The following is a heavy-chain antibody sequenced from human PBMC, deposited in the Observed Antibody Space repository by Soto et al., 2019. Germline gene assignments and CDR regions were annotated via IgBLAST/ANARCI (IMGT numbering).Heavy chain of an antibody. J-gene: IGHJ6*02. CDR3: ARVKGYSYGYFEVGMDV. CDR1: GYTFTSYD. V-gene: IGHV1-8*01. D-gene: IGHD5-18*01. Sequence: QVQLVQSGAEVKKPGASVKVSCKASGYTFTSYDINWVRQATGQGLEWMGWMNPNSGNTGYAQKFQGRVTMTRNTSISTAYMELSSRRSEDTAVYYCARVKGYSYGYFEVGMDVWGQGTTVTVSS. CDR2: MNPNSGNT.